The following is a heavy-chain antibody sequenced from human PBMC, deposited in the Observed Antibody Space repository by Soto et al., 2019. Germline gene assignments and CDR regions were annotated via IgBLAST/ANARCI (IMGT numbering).Heavy chain of an antibody. Sequence: SGTLAVTCTVSGGSVNSDSHNWSWIRQPPGKGLEWIGYIYYTGSTNYNPSLKSRVTISLDTSRNQFSLKLSSVTAADTAVFYCAREYANSPEAFDFWGQGALVTVSS. CDR1: GGSVNSDSHN. CDR2: IYYTGST. J-gene: IGHJ4*02. CDR3: AREYANSPEAFDF. D-gene: IGHD2-2*01. V-gene: IGHV4-61*01.